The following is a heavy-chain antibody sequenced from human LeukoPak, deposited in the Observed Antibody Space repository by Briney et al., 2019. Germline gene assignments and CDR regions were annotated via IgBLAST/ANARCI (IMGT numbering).Heavy chain of an antibody. CDR1: GGSISSGSYY. CDR2: IYTSGST. CDR3: ARDPEVSGSYTIDY. V-gene: IGHV4-61*02. J-gene: IGHJ4*02. D-gene: IGHD1-26*01. Sequence: NPSETLSLTCTVSGGSISSGSYYWSWIRQPAGKGLEWIGRIYTSGSTNYNPSLKSRVTISVDTSKNQFSLKLSSVTAADTAIYYCARDPEVSGSYTIDYWGQGTLVTVSS.